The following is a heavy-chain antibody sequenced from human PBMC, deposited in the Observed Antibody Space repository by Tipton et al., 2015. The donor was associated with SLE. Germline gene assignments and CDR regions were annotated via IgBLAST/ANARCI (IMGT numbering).Heavy chain of an antibody. CDR2: IYSGGST. Sequence: SLRLSCAASGFTFDGYAMNWVRQAPGKGLEWVSIIYSGGSTYYADSVKGRFTISRDNSKNTLYLQMNSLRAEDTAVYYCAREGRKVLRYFDWSIDYWGQGTLVTVSS. CDR1: GFTFDGYA. V-gene: IGHV3-53*05. D-gene: IGHD3-9*01. J-gene: IGHJ4*02. CDR3: AREGRKVLRYFDWSIDY.